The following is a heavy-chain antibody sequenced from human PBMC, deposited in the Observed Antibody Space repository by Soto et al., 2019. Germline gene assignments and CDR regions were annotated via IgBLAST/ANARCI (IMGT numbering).Heavy chain of an antibody. CDR3: ARDMGPYTVVTLYYYGMDV. V-gene: IGHV3-21*01. Sequence: PXESLSLAFAASGFTFSSYSMNWVRQAPGKGLEWVSSISSSSSYIYYADSVKGRFTISRDNAKNSLYLQMNSLRAEDTAVYYCARDMGPYTVVTLYYYGMDVWGQGTTVTVSS. J-gene: IGHJ6*02. CDR2: ISSSSSYI. CDR1: GFTFSSYS. D-gene: IGHD2-21*02.